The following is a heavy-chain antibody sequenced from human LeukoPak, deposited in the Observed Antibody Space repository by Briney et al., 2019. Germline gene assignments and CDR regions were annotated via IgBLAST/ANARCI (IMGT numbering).Heavy chain of an antibody. Sequence: ASVTVSCKASGYTFTSYDINWVRQATGQGLEWMGWMNPNSGNTGYAQKFQGRVTMTRNTSISTAYMELSSLRSEDTAVYYCARIYYDSSGYYSAFDIWGQGTMVTVSS. CDR1: GYTFTSYD. D-gene: IGHD3-22*01. V-gene: IGHV1-8*01. CDR2: MNPNSGNT. CDR3: ARIYYDSSGYYSAFDI. J-gene: IGHJ3*02.